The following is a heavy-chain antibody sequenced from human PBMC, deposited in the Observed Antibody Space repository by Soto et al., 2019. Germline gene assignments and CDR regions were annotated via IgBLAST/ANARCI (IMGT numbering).Heavy chain of an antibody. D-gene: IGHD2-15*01. CDR1: GYSFTSYW. CDR2: IYPGDSDT. J-gene: IGHJ6*02. CDR3: ARQMGGGTTESYYYYGMDV. V-gene: IGHV5-51*01. Sequence: PGESLKISCKGSGYSFTSYWIGWVRQMPGKGLEWMGIIYPGDSDTRYSPSFQGQVTISADKSISTAYLQWSSLKASDTAMYYCARQMGGGTTESYYYYGMDVWGQGTTVTVSS.